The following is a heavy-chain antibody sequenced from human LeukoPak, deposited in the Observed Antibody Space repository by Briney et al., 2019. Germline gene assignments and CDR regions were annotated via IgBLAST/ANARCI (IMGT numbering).Heavy chain of an antibody. CDR2: VSSSSSTI. V-gene: IGHV3-48*02. CDR1: GFTFSSYS. CDR3: ARDLPITGTTLDYLDY. Sequence: GGSLRLSCAASGFTFSSYSMNWVRQAPGKGLEWVSYVSSSSSTIYYADSVKGRFTISRDNAKNSLYLQMNSLKDEDTAVYYCARDLPITGTTLDYLDYWGQGTLVTVSS. D-gene: IGHD1-20*01. J-gene: IGHJ4*02.